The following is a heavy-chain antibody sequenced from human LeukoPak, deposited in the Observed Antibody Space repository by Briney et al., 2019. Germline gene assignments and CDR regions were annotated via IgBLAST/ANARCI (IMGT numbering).Heavy chain of an antibody. CDR1: GFTFSSYE. V-gene: IGHV3-53*01. CDR3: ARSLRVRGVPDYMDV. J-gene: IGHJ6*03. D-gene: IGHD3-10*01. Sequence: GGSLRLSCAASGFTFSSYEMNWVRQAPGKGLEWVSVIYKSAITYYADTVRGRFTISRDNSKNTLYLQMNSPRAEDTAVYYCARSLRVRGVPDYMDVWGKGTTVTISS. CDR2: IYKSAIT.